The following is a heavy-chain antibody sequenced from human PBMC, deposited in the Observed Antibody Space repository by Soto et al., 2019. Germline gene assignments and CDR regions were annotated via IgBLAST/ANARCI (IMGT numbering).Heavy chain of an antibody. J-gene: IGHJ4*02. V-gene: IGHV1-69*02. D-gene: IGHD3-10*01. CDR1: GDTFNFYS. Sequence: QVQLVQSGAEVKRPGSSVKVSCKASGDTFNFYSINWVRQAPGLGLEWMGRVNPIVSMSNYAQKFQGRVTXTXVXXTSTAYMELSSLRSEDTAIYYCARSYGSGYRAFDYWGQGALVTVSS. CDR2: VNPIVSMS. CDR3: ARSYGSGYRAFDY.